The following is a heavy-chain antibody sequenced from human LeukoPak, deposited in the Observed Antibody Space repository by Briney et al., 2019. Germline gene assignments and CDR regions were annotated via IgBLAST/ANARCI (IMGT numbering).Heavy chain of an antibody. CDR2: IHPADSDT. Sequence: GESLKISCNGSGYSFTSYWIGWVRQMPGKGLEWMGIIHPADSDTRFSPSFLGQVTISADKSINTAYLQWSRLKASDTAIYYCARMDDYGDYGIYWGQGTLVTVPS. CDR3: ARMDDYGDYGIY. CDR1: GYSFTSYW. J-gene: IGHJ4*02. D-gene: IGHD4-17*01. V-gene: IGHV5-51*01.